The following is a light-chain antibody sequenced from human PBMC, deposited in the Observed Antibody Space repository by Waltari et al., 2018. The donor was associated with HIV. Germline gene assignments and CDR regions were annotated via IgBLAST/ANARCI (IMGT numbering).Light chain of an antibody. CDR2: GAF. CDR3: QQYYGVPLT. V-gene: IGKV1-NL1*01. J-gene: IGKJ4*01. Sequence: DIQLTQSPSSLSASIGDTVTIPCRASQDISNSVSWFQLQPGKAPKLLVHGAFILQRGVPSRFSGSGSGMDYTLTITGLQAEDFATYFCQQYYGVPLTFGGGTRVDI. CDR1: QDISNS.